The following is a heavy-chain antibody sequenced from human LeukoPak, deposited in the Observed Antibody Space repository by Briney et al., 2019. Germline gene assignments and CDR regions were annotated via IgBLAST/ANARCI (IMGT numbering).Heavy chain of an antibody. CDR3: ARDRGRIAAAGPSDY. J-gene: IGHJ4*02. Sequence: SETLSLTCTVSGGSISNYYWSWIRQLPGKGLEWIGFIYNSGSTNYNPSLKSRVTISVDTSKNQFSLKLSSVIAADTAVYYCARDRGRIAAAGPSDYWGQGTLVTVSS. D-gene: IGHD6-13*01. CDR2: IYNSGST. CDR1: GGSISNYY. V-gene: IGHV4-59*01.